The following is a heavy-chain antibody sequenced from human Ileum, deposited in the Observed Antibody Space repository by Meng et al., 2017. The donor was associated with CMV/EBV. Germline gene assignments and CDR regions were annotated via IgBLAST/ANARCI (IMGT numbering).Heavy chain of an antibody. V-gene: IGHV1-69*04. Sequence: FSTYSITWVRQAPGQGLEWMGRIIPILGIPFYSEKFQGRVTITADTSTNTAYMELSSLISEDTAVYYCARDEDQLIDSIYYYYGLDVWGQGTTVTVSS. CDR1: FSTYS. CDR2: IIPILGIP. J-gene: IGHJ6*02. CDR3: ARDEDQLIDSIYYYYGLDV. D-gene: IGHD2-2*01.